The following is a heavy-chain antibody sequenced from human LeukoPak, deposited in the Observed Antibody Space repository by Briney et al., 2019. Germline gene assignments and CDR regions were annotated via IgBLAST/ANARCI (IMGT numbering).Heavy chain of an antibody. CDR2: ITPNSCDT. CDR1: GYTLTRLY. V-gene: IGHV1-2*02. D-gene: IGHD3-10*01. CDR3: PRRGIINREFDR. Sequence: ASVTAPCKASGYTLTRLYMLWVRQAPGQALEWMGWITPNSCDTVYAQMFQVRLTMTRDTANTTAYVALSGVRCDDAAVYHCPRRGIINREFDRWGQGTLVTVSS. J-gene: IGHJ5*02.